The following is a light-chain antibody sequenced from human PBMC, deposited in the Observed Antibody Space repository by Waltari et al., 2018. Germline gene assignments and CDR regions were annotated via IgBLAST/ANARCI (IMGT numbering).Light chain of an antibody. J-gene: IGKJ5*01. CDR1: QSVSSY. CDR3: QQRINWRAIT. V-gene: IGKV3-11*01. Sequence: EIVLIQSPATVSLSPGGRATLSYRASQSVSSYLAWYQQKPGQAPRLLIYDASNSATGSPARFSGSGAGTDFTLTISSLAPEDFAVYYCQQRINWRAITFGQGTRLEIK. CDR2: DAS.